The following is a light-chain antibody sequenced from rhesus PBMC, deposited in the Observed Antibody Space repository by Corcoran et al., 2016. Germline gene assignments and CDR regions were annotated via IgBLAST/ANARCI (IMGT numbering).Light chain of an antibody. Sequence: DIQMTQSPSSLSASLGDRVTITCRASQGISDWLAWYQQKPGKAPKLLIYRASNLETGVPSRFSGSGSGTEFTLTISSLPPEDIATYYCQQHDNSPPWTFGQGTKVEIK. V-gene: IGKV1-69*01. CDR2: RAS. J-gene: IGKJ1*01. CDR3: QQHDNSPPWT. CDR1: QGISDW.